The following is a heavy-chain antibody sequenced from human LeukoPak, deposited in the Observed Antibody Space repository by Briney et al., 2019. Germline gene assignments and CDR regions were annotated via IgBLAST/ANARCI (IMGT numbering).Heavy chain of an antibody. CDR2: ISWNSGSI. J-gene: IGHJ4*02. V-gene: IGHV3-9*01. D-gene: IGHD3-16*01. CDR1: GFTFDDYA. CDR3: AREGEGYDYVWGRPYY. Sequence: GRSLRLSCAASGFTFDDYAMHWVRQAPGKGLEWVSGISWNSGSIGYADSVKGRFTISRDNAKNSLYLQMNSLRAEDTAVYYCAREGEGYDYVWGRPYYWGQGTLVTVSS.